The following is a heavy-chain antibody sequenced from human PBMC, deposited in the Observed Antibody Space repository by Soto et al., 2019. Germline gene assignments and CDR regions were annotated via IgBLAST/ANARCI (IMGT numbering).Heavy chain of an antibody. D-gene: IGHD5-12*01. Sequence: GASGKVSCKASGYTFTDYGISWVRQAPGQGLEWMGWISAYNINTNYAQTLQGRVTMTTDTSTSTAYMELRSLRSDDTAVYYCARDYGRYTRVFDYWGQGTQVTVSS. V-gene: IGHV1-18*01. CDR2: ISAYNINT. CDR3: ARDYGRYTRVFDY. J-gene: IGHJ4*01. CDR1: GYTFTDYG.